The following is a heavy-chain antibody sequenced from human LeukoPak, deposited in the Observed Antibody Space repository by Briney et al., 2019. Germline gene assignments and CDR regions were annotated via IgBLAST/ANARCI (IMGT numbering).Heavy chain of an antibody. Sequence: GGSLRLSCAASGFTSTNYAMNWVRQAPGKGLEWVSILIGSSGSTDYADSVKGRFTISRDNAKNSLYLQMNSLRAEDTAIYYCARDGDIAVATAPYYFDYWGQGILVTVSS. D-gene: IGHD6-19*01. CDR2: LIGSSGST. V-gene: IGHV3-23*01. CDR3: ARDGDIAVATAPYYFDY. J-gene: IGHJ4*02. CDR1: GFTSTNYA.